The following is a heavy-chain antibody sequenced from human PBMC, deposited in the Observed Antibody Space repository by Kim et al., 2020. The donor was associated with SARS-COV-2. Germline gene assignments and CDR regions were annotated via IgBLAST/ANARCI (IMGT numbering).Heavy chain of an antibody. CDR3: ARGYGDYAPLRYYFDY. J-gene: IGHJ4*02. D-gene: IGHD4-17*01. V-gene: IGHV4-39*07. Sequence: SETLSLTCTVSGGSISSSSYYWGWIRQPPGKGLEWIGSIYYSGSTYYNPSLKSRVTISVDTSKNQFSLKLSSVTAADTAVYYCARGYGDYAPLRYYFDYWGQGTLVTVSS. CDR2: IYYSGST. CDR1: GGSISSSSYY.